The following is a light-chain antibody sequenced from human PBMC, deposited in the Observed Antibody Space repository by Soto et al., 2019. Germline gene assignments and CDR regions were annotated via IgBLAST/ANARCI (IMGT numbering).Light chain of an antibody. CDR2: GAS. CDR3: QQYGTSPWT. J-gene: IGKJ1*01. V-gene: IGKV3-20*01. Sequence: EIALTQSPGTLSLSPGQRATLSCRASQSVTSNYLAWYQQIPGQAPRLLIYGASSRATGIPDRFSGSGSGTDFTLTINRLEPEDFAVYFCQQYGTSPWTFGQGTKVEI. CDR1: QSVTSNY.